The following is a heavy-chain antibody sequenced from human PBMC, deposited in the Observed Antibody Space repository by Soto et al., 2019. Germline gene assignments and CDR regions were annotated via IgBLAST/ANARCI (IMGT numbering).Heavy chain of an antibody. CDR1: GYTFTSYA. J-gene: IGHJ3*02. CDR3: ARRDFWSGYYSPAHAFDI. CDR2: INAGNGNT. V-gene: IGHV1-3*01. Sequence: ASVKVSCKASGYTFTSYAMHWVRQAPGQRLEWMGWINAGNGNTKYSQKFQGRVTITRDTSASTAYMELSSLRSEDTAVYYCARRDFWSGYYSPAHAFDIWGQGTMVTVSS. D-gene: IGHD3-3*01.